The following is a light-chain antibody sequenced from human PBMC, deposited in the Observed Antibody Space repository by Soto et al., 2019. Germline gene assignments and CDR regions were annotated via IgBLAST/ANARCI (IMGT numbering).Light chain of an antibody. CDR2: GNN. J-gene: IGLJ2*01. CDR1: SSNIGSNV. Sequence: QSVLTQPPSASGTPGQRVTISCSGSSSNIGSNVVNWYQQLPGTAPKLLIHGNNQRPSGVPDRFSGSKSGTSASLAISGLQSEDEADYYCAAWDDSLNGPVFGGGTKVTVL. CDR3: AAWDDSLNGPV. V-gene: IGLV1-44*01.